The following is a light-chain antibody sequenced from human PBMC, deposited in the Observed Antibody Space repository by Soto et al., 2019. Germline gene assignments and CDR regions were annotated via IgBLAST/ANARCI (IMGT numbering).Light chain of an antibody. CDR2: AAS. CDR1: RSVGAY. V-gene: IGKV3D-20*02. Sequence: EIGLTQSPGTLSLSPGERATLSCRASRSVGAYLAWYQQSPGLAPRLLIYAASSRATGIPDRFSGSGSGTDFTLTISRLEPEDSAVYYCQQRSNWPPSITFGQGTRLEIK. CDR3: QQRSNWPPSIT. J-gene: IGKJ5*01.